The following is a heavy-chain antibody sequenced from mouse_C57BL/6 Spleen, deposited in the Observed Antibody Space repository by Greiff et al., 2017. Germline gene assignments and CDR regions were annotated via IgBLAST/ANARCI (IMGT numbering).Heavy chain of an antibody. CDR2: ISSGSSTI. V-gene: IGHV5-17*01. D-gene: IGHD2-10*01. Sequence: EVMLVESGGGLVKPGGSLKLSCAASGFTFSDYGMHWVRQAPEQGLEWVAYISSGSSTIYYAHPVKGRFTISRDHAKNTLFLQITSLMSEDTAMYYCARTSYFSYAMDYWGQGTSVTVSS. J-gene: IGHJ4*01. CDR1: GFTFSDYG. CDR3: ARTSYFSYAMDY.